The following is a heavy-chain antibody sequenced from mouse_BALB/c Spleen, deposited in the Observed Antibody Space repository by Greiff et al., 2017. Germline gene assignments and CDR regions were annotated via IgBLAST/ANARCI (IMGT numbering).Heavy chain of an antibody. Sequence: QVQLKESGPGLVAPSQSLSITCTVSGFSLTGYGVNWVRQPPGKGLEWLGMIWGDGSTDYNSALKSRLSISKDNSKSQVFLKMNSLQTDDTARYYCARDDDYDEGRFAYWGQGTLVTVSA. V-gene: IGHV2-6-7*01. CDR2: IWGDGST. J-gene: IGHJ3*01. CDR1: GFSLTGYG. D-gene: IGHD2-4*01. CDR3: ARDDDYDEGRFAY.